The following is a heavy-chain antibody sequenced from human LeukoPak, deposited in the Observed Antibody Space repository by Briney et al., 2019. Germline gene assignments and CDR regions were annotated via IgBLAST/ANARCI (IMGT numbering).Heavy chain of an antibody. CDR2: ISFTGST. Sequence: PSETLSPTCTVSGASISSHYWSWIRHPPGKGLEWIGLISFTGSTNYNPSLKSRVTTSVDTSKNQFSLKLTSVTAADTAVYYCARGGESSLPLDYWGQGTLVTVSS. J-gene: IGHJ4*02. CDR1: GASISSHY. V-gene: IGHV4-59*11. D-gene: IGHD6-13*01. CDR3: ARGGESSLPLDY.